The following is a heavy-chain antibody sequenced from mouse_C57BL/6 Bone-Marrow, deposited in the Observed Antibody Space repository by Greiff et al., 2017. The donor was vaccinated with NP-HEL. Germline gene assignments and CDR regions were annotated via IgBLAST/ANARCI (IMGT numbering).Heavy chain of an antibody. CDR2: IYPRSGNT. J-gene: IGHJ3*01. V-gene: IGHV1-81*01. CDR3: ALDPAWFAY. Sequence: LVESGAELARPGASVKLSCKASGYTFTSYGISWVKQRTGQGLEWIGEIYPRSGNTYYNEKFKGKATLTADKSSSTAYMELRSLTAEDSAVYFCALDPAWFAYWGQGTLVTVSA. CDR1: GYTFTSYG.